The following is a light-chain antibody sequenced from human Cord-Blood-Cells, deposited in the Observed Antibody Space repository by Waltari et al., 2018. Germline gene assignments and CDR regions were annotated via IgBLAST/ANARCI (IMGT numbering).Light chain of an antibody. V-gene: IGLV3-1*01. CDR2: KDS. J-gene: IGLJ3*02. CDR3: QAWDSISWV. CDR1: KLGDKY. Sequence: SYELTQPPSVSVSPGQTASITCSGDKLGDKYACWYQQKAGQAPGVVIYKDSKPHSGIPERFSGSNSGNTATLTISGTQAMDEADYYCQAWDSISWVFGGGTKLTVL.